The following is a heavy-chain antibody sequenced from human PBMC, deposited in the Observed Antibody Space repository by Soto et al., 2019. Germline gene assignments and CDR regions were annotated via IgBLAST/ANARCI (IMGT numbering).Heavy chain of an antibody. V-gene: IGHV4-31*03. D-gene: IGHD3-10*01. CDR1: GGSISSGGYY. CDR2: IYYSGST. Sequence: PSETLSLTCTVSGGSISSGGYYWSWIRQHPGKGLEWIGYIYYSGSTYYNPSLKSRVTISVDTSKNQFSLKLGSVTAADTAVYYCGFGEGFYVFDIWGQGTMVIVSS. J-gene: IGHJ3*02. CDR3: GFGEGFYVFDI.